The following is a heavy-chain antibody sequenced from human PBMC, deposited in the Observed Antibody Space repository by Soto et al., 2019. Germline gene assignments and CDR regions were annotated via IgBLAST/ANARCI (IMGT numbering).Heavy chain of an antibody. CDR3: SRGILV. CDR1: GGSMNSGGYC. D-gene: IGHD5-18*01. CDR2: ISYGGTT. Sequence: QVQLQESGPGLVKPSQTLSLTCTVSGGSMNSGGYCWNWIRQHPGEGLEWIGCISYGGTTSYNPSLTRRVTISVDTSKNPFSLKLSSVTAADPAVYYCSRGILVWGQGTLITVSS. V-gene: IGHV4-31*03. J-gene: IGHJ4*02.